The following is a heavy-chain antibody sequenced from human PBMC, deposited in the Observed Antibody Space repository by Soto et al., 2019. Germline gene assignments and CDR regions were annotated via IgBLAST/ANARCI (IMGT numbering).Heavy chain of an antibody. Sequence: GPPVKVSCKASGGTFSSYAISWVRQAPGQGLEWMGGIIPIFGTANYAQKFQGRVTITADESTSTAYMELSSLRSEDTAVYYCAMHARSIAARPEGKYYFDYWGQGTLVTVSS. J-gene: IGHJ4*02. CDR3: AMHARSIAARPEGKYYFDY. CDR1: GGTFSSYA. V-gene: IGHV1-69*13. D-gene: IGHD6-6*01. CDR2: IIPIFGTA.